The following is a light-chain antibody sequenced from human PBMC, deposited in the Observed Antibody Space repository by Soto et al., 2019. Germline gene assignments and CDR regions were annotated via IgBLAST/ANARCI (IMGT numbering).Light chain of an antibody. V-gene: IGLV2-23*01. CDR3: CSYAGSSTYVV. CDR1: SSDVGSYNL. J-gene: IGLJ2*01. Sequence: QSALAQPASVSVSPGQSITISCTGTSSDVGSYNLVSWYQQHPGKAPKLMIYEGSKRPSGVSNRFSGSKSGNTASLTISGLQTEDEADYYCCSYAGSSTYVVFGGGTKVTVL. CDR2: EGS.